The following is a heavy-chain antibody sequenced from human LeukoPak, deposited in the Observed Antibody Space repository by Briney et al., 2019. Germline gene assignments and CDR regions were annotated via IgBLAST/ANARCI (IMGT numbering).Heavy chain of an antibody. CDR3: ATQPPYCSSTSCYQFDY. V-gene: IGHV4-59*01. CDR2: IYYSGST. D-gene: IGHD2-2*01. Sequence: PSQTLSLTCTVSGGSISSYYWSWIRQPPGKGLEWIGYIYYSGSTNYNPSLKSRVTISVDTSKNQFSLKLSSVTAADTAVYYCATQPPYCSSTSCYQFDYWGQGTLVTVSS. CDR1: GGSISSYY. J-gene: IGHJ4*02.